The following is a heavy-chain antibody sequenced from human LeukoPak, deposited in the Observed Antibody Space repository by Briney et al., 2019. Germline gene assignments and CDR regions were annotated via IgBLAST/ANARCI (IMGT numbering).Heavy chain of an antibody. J-gene: IGHJ4*02. CDR2: IKQDGSEK. CDR3: AREWGIAVADY. D-gene: IGHD6-19*01. V-gene: IGHV3-7*01. CDR1: GFTFSSYW. Sequence: GGSLRLSCAASGFTFSSYWMSWVRQAPGKGLEWVANIKQDGSEKYYVGSVKGRFTISRDNAKNSLYLQMNSLRVEDTAVYYCAREWGIAVADYWGQGTLVTVSS.